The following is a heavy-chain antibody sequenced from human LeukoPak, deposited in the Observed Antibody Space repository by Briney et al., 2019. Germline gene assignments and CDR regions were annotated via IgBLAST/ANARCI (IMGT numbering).Heavy chain of an antibody. CDR2: IRYDGSNK. D-gene: IGHD2-2*02. Sequence: GGSLRLSCAASGLTFSSYGMHWVRQAPGKGLEWVAFIRYDGSNKYYAGSVKGRFTISRDNSKNTLYLQMNSLRAEDTAVYYCAGGYCSSTSCYTELFDYWGQGTLVTVSS. V-gene: IGHV3-30*02. CDR3: AGGYCSSTSCYTELFDY. CDR1: GLTFSSYG. J-gene: IGHJ4*02.